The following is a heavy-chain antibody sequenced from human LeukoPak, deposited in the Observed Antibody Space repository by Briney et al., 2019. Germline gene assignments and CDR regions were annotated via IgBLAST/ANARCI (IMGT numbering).Heavy chain of an antibody. CDR3: ARDFSRIVGASLGY. CDR1: GYTFTGYY. J-gene: IGHJ4*02. D-gene: IGHD1-26*01. Sequence: ASVKVSCKAPGYTFTGYYMHWVRQAPGQGLEWMGWINPNSGGTNYAQKFQGRVTMTRDTSISTAYMELSRLRSDDTAVYYCARDFSRIVGASLGYWGQGTLVTVSS. CDR2: INPNSGGT. V-gene: IGHV1-2*02.